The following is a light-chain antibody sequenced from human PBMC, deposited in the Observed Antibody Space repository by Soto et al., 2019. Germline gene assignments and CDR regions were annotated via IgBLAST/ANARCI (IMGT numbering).Light chain of an antibody. V-gene: IGKV3-20*01. CDR3: QQYVSSPS. J-gene: IGKJ5*01. CDR1: QSVSSH. CDR2: GAS. Sequence: EIVLTQSPATLSLSPGERATVSCRASQSVSSHLAWYQQKPGQAPRLLIYGASSRATGIPDRFSGSGSGTDFTLTISRLEPEDFAVYYCQQYVSSPSFGQGTRLEIK.